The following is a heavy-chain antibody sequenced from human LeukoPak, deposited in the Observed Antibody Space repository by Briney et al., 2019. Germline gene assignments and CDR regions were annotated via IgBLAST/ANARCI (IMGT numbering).Heavy chain of an antibody. D-gene: IGHD3-10*01. Sequence: SETLSLTCTVSGGSISSYYWSWIRQPPGKGLEWIGYIYYSGSTNYNPSLKSRVTISVDTSKNQFCLKLSSVTAADTAVYYCAREGITQGDFDYWGQGTLGTVSS. V-gene: IGHV4-59*01. CDR3: AREGITQGDFDY. CDR2: IYYSGST. CDR1: GGSISSYY. J-gene: IGHJ4*02.